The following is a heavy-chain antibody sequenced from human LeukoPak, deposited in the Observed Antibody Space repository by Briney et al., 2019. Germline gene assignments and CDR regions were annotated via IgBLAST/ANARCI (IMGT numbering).Heavy chain of an antibody. CDR3: ARVPSREVVVAATPRYNWFDP. Sequence: APVKVSCKASGYTFTSYGISWVRQAPGQGLEWMGWISAYNGNTNYAQKLQGRVTMTTDTSTSTAYMELRSLRSDDTAVYYCARVPSREVVVAATPRYNWFDPWGQGTLVTVSS. D-gene: IGHD2-15*01. CDR1: GYTFTSYG. J-gene: IGHJ5*02. V-gene: IGHV1-18*01. CDR2: ISAYNGNT.